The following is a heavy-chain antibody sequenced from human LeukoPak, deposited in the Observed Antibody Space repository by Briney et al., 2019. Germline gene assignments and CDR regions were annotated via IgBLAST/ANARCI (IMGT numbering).Heavy chain of an antibody. J-gene: IGHJ3*02. V-gene: IGHV3-7*01. CDR2: IKQDGSEK. CDR3: ARTYYYDSSGYFDAFDI. CDR1: GFTFSTYW. D-gene: IGHD3-22*01. Sequence: GGSLRLSCAASGFTFSTYWMSWVRQAPGKGLEWVANIKQDGSEKYYVDSVMGRFTIFRDNAKNSLYLQMNSLRVEDTAVYYCARTYYYDSSGYFDAFDIWGQGTMVTVSS.